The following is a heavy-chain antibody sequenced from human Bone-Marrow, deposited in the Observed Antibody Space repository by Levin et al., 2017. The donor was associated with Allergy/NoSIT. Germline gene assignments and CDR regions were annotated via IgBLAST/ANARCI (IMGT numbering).Heavy chain of an antibody. V-gene: IGHV3-30*18. Sequence: LSLTCAASGFTFSSYGMHWVRQAPGKGLEWVAVISYDGSNKYYADSVKGRFTISRDNSKNTLYLQMNSLRAEDTAVYYCAKIPVYGDYEGYFDYWGQGTLVTVSS. J-gene: IGHJ4*02. CDR3: AKIPVYGDYEGYFDY. CDR2: ISYDGSNK. D-gene: IGHD4-17*01. CDR1: GFTFSSYG.